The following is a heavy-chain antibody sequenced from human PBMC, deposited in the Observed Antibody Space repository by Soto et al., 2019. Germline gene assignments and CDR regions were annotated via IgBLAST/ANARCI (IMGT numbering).Heavy chain of an antibody. D-gene: IGHD6-13*01. Sequence: SETLSLTCTVSGGSISSGGYYWSWIRQHPGKGLEWIGYIYYSGSTYYNPSLKSRVTISVDTSKNQFSLKLSSVTAADTAVYYCARERAAAHCWFDPWGQGTLVTVSS. V-gene: IGHV4-31*03. CDR2: IYYSGST. J-gene: IGHJ5*02. CDR3: ARERAAAHCWFDP. CDR1: GGSISSGGYY.